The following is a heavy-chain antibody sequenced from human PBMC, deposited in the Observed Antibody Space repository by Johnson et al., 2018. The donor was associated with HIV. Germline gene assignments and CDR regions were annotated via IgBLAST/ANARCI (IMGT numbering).Heavy chain of an antibody. Sequence: QVQLVESGGGVVQPGRSLRLSCAASGFTFSGNAMHWVRQAPGKGLEWVAVISFDGTNKYYADSVKGRFTISRDNSKNSLSLQMNSLRAEDTAVYYCARDWDYSGAFDIWGQGTMVTVSS. V-gene: IGHV3-30*03. CDR2: ISFDGTNK. J-gene: IGHJ3*02. D-gene: IGHD3-10*01. CDR3: ARDWDYSGAFDI. CDR1: GFTFSGNA.